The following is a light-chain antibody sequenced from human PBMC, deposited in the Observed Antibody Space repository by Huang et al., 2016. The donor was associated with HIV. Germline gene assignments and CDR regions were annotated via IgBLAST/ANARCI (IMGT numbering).Light chain of an antibody. J-gene: IGKJ1*01. CDR3: QQYCYSPRT. V-gene: IGKV3-20*01. Sequence: EIVLPQSPGTLSLSLGERTTLSCRASQSVSSSYLAWYPQKPGPAPRLLIYGASNRATGIPDRFSGSGSGTDFTLTISSLEPEDFAVYYCQQYCYSPRTFGQGTKVEIK. CDR1: QSVSSSY. CDR2: GAS.